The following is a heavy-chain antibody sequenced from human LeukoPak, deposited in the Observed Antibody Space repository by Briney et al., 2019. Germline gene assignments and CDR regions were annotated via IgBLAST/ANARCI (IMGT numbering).Heavy chain of an antibody. V-gene: IGHV3-30*04. CDR3: ARVGSGYCSSTSCSNYFDY. D-gene: IGHD2-2*01. CDR1: GFTFSSYA. Sequence: GGSLRLSCAASGFTFSSYAMHWVRQAPGKGLEWVAVISYDGSNKYYADSVRGRFTISRDNSKNTLYLQMNSLRAEDTAVYYCARVGSGYCSSTSCSNYFDYWGQGTLVTVSS. J-gene: IGHJ4*02. CDR2: ISYDGSNK.